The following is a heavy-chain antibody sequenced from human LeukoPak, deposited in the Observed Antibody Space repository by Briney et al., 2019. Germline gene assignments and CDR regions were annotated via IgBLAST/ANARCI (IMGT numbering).Heavy chain of an antibody. CDR1: GGSFSGYY. V-gene: IGHV4-34*01. D-gene: IGHD3-22*01. CDR3: ARVPAWYYYDSSGYYYDY. J-gene: IGHJ4*02. CDR2: IYYSGST. Sequence: SETLSLTCAVYGGSFSGYYWSWIRQPPGKGLEWIGSIYYSGSTYYNPSLKSRVTISVDTSKNQFSLKLSSVTAADTAVYYCARVPAWYYYDSSGYYYDYWGQGTLVTVSS.